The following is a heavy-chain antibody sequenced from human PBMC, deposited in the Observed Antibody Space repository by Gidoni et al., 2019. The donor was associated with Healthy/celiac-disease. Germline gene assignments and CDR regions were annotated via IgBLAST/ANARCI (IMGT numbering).Heavy chain of an antibody. CDR3: ARDLVVPAVLYYYGMDV. CDR2: ISAYNGNT. Sequence: QVQLVQSGAEVTKPGASVKVSCKASGYTFPSYGISWVRQAPGQGLEWMGWISAYNGNTNYAQKLQGRVTMTTDTSTSTAYMELRSLRSDDTAVYYCARDLVVPAVLYYYGMDVWGQGTTVTVSS. D-gene: IGHD2-2*01. CDR1: GYTFPSYG. V-gene: IGHV1-18*01. J-gene: IGHJ6*02.